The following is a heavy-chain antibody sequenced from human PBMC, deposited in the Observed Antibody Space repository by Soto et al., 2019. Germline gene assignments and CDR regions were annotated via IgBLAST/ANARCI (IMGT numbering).Heavy chain of an antibody. CDR2: ISWNSGSI. V-gene: IGHV3-9*01. CDR3: AKTYYYGSGNYAFDI. J-gene: IGHJ3*02. Sequence: EVQLAESGGGLVQPGRSLRLSCAASGFTFDDYAMHWVRQAPGKGLEWVSGISWNSGSIGYADSVKGRFTISRDNAKNSLYLQMNSLRAEDTALYYCAKTYYYGSGNYAFDIWGQGTMVTVSS. D-gene: IGHD3-10*01. CDR1: GFTFDDYA.